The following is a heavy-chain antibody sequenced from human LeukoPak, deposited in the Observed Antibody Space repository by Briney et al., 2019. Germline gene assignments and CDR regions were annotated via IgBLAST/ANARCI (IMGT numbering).Heavy chain of an antibody. CDR3: AKDGFGEFINNWFDP. Sequence: GGSLRFSCAASGFTFSSYAMSWVRQAPGKGLEWVSAISGSGGSTYYADSVKGRFTISRDNSKNTLYLQMNSLRAEDTAVYYCAKDGFGEFINNWFDPWGQGTLVTVSS. V-gene: IGHV3-23*01. D-gene: IGHD3-10*01. CDR2: ISGSGGST. J-gene: IGHJ5*02. CDR1: GFTFSSYA.